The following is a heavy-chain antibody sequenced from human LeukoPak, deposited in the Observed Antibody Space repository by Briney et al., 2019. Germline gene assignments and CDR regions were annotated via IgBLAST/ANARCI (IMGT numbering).Heavy chain of an antibody. Sequence: GGSLRLSCEASGSGMPFSSYGLHWVRQAPGKGLEWVAIIWYDGSNKYYADSVKGRFTISRDNSKNTLYLQMNSLRAEDTAVYYCARDHGVFGVDVWGQGTTVTVSS. CDR1: GSGMPFSSYG. CDR2: IWYDGSNK. D-gene: IGHD3-16*02. CDR3: ARDHGVFGVDV. V-gene: IGHV3-33*01. J-gene: IGHJ6*02.